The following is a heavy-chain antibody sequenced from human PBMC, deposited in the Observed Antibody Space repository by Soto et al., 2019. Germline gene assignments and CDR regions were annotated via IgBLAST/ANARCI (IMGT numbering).Heavy chain of an antibody. CDR2: INAGNGNT. V-gene: IGHV1-3*01. CDR1: GYTFTSYA. CDR3: ARGIAAAGTDFDY. D-gene: IGHD6-13*01. Sequence: CKASGYTFTSYAMHWVRQAPGQRLEWMGWINAGNGNTKYSQKFQGRVTITRDTSASTAYMELSSLRSEDTAVYYCARGIAAAGTDFDYWGQGTLVTVSS. J-gene: IGHJ4*02.